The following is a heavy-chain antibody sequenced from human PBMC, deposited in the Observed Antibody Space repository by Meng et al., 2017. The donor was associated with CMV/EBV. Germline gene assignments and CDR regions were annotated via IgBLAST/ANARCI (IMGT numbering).Heavy chain of an antibody. CDR3: STIEVYSSGWTPFRY. D-gene: IGHD6-19*01. J-gene: IGHJ4*02. V-gene: IGHV3-30*14. CDR1: GFTFSSYA. Sequence: QLQLVEAGGGVGPPGRSLRLSCAGSGFTFSSYAMHWVRQAPGKGLEWVAVISYDGSNKYYADSVKGRFIISRDNSRNTVYLQMNSLRVEDTGVYYCSTIEVYSSGWTPFRYWGQGTLVTVSS. CDR2: ISYDGSNK.